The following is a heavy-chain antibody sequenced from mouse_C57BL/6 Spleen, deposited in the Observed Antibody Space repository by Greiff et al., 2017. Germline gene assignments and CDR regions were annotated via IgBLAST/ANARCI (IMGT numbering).Heavy chain of an antibody. CDR3: ARGDGNYDPFAY. CDR1: GYTFTSYW. J-gene: IGHJ3*01. V-gene: IGHV1-69*01. Sequence: QVQLQQPGAELVMPGASVKLSCKASGYTFTSYWMHWVKQRPGQGLEWIGEIDPSDSYTNYNQKFKGKSTLTVDKSSSTAYMQLSSLTSEDSAVXYCARGDGNYDPFAYWGQGTLVTVSA. CDR2: IDPSDSYT. D-gene: IGHD2-1*01.